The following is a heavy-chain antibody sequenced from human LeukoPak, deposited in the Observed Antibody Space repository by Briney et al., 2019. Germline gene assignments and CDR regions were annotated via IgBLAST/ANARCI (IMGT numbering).Heavy chain of an antibody. Sequence: PGGSLRLSCAASGFTFSPYWMSWVRQAPGKGLEWVANIKQDGSEKYYVDSVKGRFTISRDNAKNSLYLQMNTLGADDTAVYYCARGNFGAFDIWGQGTMVTVSS. CDR3: ARGNFGAFDI. D-gene: IGHD3-3*01. J-gene: IGHJ3*02. V-gene: IGHV3-7*05. CDR2: IKQDGSEK. CDR1: GFTFSPYW.